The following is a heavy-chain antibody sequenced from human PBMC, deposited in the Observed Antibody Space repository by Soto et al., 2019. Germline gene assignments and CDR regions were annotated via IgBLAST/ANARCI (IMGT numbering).Heavy chain of an antibody. V-gene: IGHV3-23*01. J-gene: IGHJ4*02. Sequence: GWSLRLSCASSVFTFISYAMRWVRQAPGKGLEWVSAISGSGGSTYYADSVKGRFTISRDNSKNTLYLQVNSLRAEDTALYYCAKVPVGATGRFDYWGQGTLVTVSS. D-gene: IGHD1-26*01. CDR2: ISGSGGST. CDR1: VFTFISYA. CDR3: AKVPVGATGRFDY.